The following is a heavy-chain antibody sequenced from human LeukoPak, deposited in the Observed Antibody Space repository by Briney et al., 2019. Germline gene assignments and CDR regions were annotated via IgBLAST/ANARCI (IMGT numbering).Heavy chain of an antibody. Sequence: GGSLRLSCSASGFTFSKCAMHWVRQAPGKGLEYVSAINDNGRSTYYADSVKGRFSISRDNSKNTLYLQMSSLRTEDTAVYYCVKYSSGWYYDYWGQGTLVTVSS. V-gene: IGHV3-64D*09. D-gene: IGHD6-19*01. J-gene: IGHJ4*02. CDR3: VKYSSGWYYDY. CDR2: INDNGRST. CDR1: GFTFSKCA.